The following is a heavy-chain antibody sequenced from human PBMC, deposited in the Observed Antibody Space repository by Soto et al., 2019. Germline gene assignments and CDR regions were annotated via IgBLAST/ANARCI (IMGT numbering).Heavy chain of an antibody. J-gene: IGHJ4*02. CDR1: GDSVTSNVW. D-gene: IGHD6-19*01. CDR2: AYHNGLT. CDR3: ARDAAVPGESDRFDY. Sequence: LSLTCAVSGDSVTSNVWWSWVRQPPGKGLEWIGEAYHNGLTDYNPSLKSRVTMSVDTSKNEFSLKLTSLTAADTAIYYCARDAAVPGESDRFDYWGQGTLVTVSS. V-gene: IGHV4-4*02.